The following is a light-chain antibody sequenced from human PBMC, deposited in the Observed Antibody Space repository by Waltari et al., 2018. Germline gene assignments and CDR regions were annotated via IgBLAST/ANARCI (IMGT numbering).Light chain of an antibody. CDR1: TSNIGAGHA. Sequence: QSVLTQPPSVSGTPGPRVTISCSGSTSNIGAGHAVPWYQHLPGTAPKLLIYGNNNRPSGVPDRFSGSKSGTSASLAITGLQADDEADYFCQSFDNMLSGGVVFGGGTKLAVL. CDR3: QSFDNMLSGGVV. CDR2: GNN. V-gene: IGLV1-40*01. J-gene: IGLJ2*01.